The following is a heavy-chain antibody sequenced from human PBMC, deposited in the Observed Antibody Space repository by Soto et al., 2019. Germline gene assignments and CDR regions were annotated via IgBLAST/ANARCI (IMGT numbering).Heavy chain of an antibody. CDR1: GFTFSSYG. CDR3: AKGNVVGAHGWFDP. D-gene: IGHD1-26*01. Sequence: QVQLVESGGGVVQPGRSLRLSCAASGFTFSSYGMHWVRQAPGKGLEWVAVISYDGSNKYYVDSVKGRFTISRDNSKNTLYLQMNSLRAEDTAVYYCAKGNVVGAHGWFDPWGQGTLVTVSS. V-gene: IGHV3-30*18. J-gene: IGHJ5*02. CDR2: ISYDGSNK.